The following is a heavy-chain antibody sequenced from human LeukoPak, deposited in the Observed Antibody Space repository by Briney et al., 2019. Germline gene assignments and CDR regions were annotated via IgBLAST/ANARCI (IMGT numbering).Heavy chain of an antibody. V-gene: IGHV3-21*01. J-gene: IGHJ4*02. Sequence: PGGSLRLSCAASGFSFSSFRMNWVRQAPGKGLEWVSSISSSSSYIEYADSVKGRFTISGDNAKNSLFLQMNSLRAEDTAVYYCARGYSSAWYYLDYWGQGTLSPSPQ. CDR2: ISSSSSYI. CDR1: GFSFSSFR. CDR3: ARGYSSAWYYLDY. D-gene: IGHD6-19*01.